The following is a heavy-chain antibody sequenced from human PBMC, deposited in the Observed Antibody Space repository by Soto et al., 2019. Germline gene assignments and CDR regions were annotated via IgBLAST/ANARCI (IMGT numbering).Heavy chain of an antibody. Sequence: SVKVSCKASGGTFSSYAINWVRQAPGQGLEWMGGIIPIFGTANYAQKFQGRVTITADESTSTAYMELSSLRSEDTAVYYCARGSGGSSDYYYGMDVWGQETTVTVSS. V-gene: IGHV1-69*13. D-gene: IGHD2-15*01. CDR1: GGTFSSYA. CDR3: ARGSGGSSDYYYGMDV. CDR2: IIPIFGTA. J-gene: IGHJ6*02.